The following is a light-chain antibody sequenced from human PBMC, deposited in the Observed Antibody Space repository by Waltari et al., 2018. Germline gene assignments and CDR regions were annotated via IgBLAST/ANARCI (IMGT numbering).Light chain of an antibody. J-gene: IGLJ3*02. CDR1: SSNIGRNS. Sequence: QPPSASGTPGQRVTISCSGTSSNIGRNSVNWYQQVPGTAPKLLIYNNSQRPSGVPDRFSGSKSGTSASLDISGLQSEDEADYYCAAWDDSLNGVFGGGTKLTVL. CDR3: AAWDDSLNGV. CDR2: NNS. V-gene: IGLV1-44*01.